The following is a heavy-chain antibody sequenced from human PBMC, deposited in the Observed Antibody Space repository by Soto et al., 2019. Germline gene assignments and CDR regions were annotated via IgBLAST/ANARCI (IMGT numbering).Heavy chain of an antibody. CDR1: GYTLTSYG. CDR3: ARSPNYYSYAFDG. CDR2: ISGYSGNT. J-gene: IGHJ6*02. Sequence: ASVKFSCQASGYTLTSYGISWVRQAPGQGLKWMGWISGYSGNTKYAENLQGRVTMTTDTSTSTAYMEVRSLRSDDAAVYYCARSPNYYSYAFDGWGQAPIVTAAS. V-gene: IGHV1-18*01. D-gene: IGHD3-22*01.